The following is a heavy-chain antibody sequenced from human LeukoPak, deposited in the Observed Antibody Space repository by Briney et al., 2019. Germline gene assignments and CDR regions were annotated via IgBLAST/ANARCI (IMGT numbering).Heavy chain of an antibody. Sequence: SQTLSLTCTVSGDSISSGSYYWSWIRQPAGKGLEWIGRIYISGSTNYNPSLKSRVTISVDTSKNQFSLKLSSVTAADTAVYFCARGGSGDYPEFDYWGQGTLVTVSS. CDR3: ARGGSGDYPEFDY. CDR1: GDSISSGSYY. V-gene: IGHV4-61*02. J-gene: IGHJ4*02. CDR2: IYISGST. D-gene: IGHD3-10*01.